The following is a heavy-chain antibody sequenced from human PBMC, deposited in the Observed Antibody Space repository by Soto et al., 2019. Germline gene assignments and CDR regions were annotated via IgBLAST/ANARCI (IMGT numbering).Heavy chain of an antibody. CDR2: ISAYNGNT. CDR1: GYTFTSYG. D-gene: IGHD5-18*01. CDR3: ARDGTWIKIWFKKYGMDV. J-gene: IGHJ6*02. Sequence: ASVKVSCKASGYTFTSYGISWVRQAPGQGLEWMGWISAYNGNTNYAQKLQGRVTMTTDTSTSTAYMELRSLRSDDTAVYYCARDGTWIKIWFKKYGMDVWGQGTTVTVSS. V-gene: IGHV1-18*04.